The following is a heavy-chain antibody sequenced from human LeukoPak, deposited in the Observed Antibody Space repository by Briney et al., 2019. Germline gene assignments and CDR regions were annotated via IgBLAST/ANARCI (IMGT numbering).Heavy chain of an antibody. V-gene: IGHV4-59*01. J-gene: IGHJ4*02. D-gene: IGHD4-17*01. CDR3: AGEGDYWHRFDH. CDR2: IFHSRST. CDR1: GGSIRDYY. Sequence: SETLCLTCTVSGGSIRDYYWTWIRQPPGKGLEWIGNIFHSRSTNYNPSLKSRVTISVETSKNQFSLRLSSVTAADTAVYYCAGEGDYWHRFDHWGRGTLVTDSS.